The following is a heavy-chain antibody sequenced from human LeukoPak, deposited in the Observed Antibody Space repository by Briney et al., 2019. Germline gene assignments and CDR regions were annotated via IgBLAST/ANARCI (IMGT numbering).Heavy chain of an antibody. CDR3: AKDFGLVIGTLGTPDY. CDR2: ISGSGGTT. V-gene: IGHV3-23*01. J-gene: IGHJ4*02. CDR1: GFTFTTYG. D-gene: IGHD3/OR15-3a*01. Sequence: PGGTLRLSCAASGFTFTTYGMTWDRQAPGKGLEWVSGISGSGGTTYYADSVKGRFTISRDNSKNTLYLQMNILRAEDTAVYYCAKDFGLVIGTLGTPDYWGQGTLVTVSS.